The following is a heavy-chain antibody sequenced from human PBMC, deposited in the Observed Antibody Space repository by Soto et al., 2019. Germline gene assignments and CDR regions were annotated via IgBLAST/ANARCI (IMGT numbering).Heavy chain of an antibody. CDR1: GSSVSSGSYY. D-gene: IGHD1-26*01. V-gene: IGHV4-61*01. J-gene: IGHJ4*02. Sequence: QVQLQESGPGLVKPSETLSLTCTVSGSSVSSGSYYWSWIRQPPGKGLEWIGYIYYSGSTNYNPSLKSRVTISVDTSKNQFSLKLSSVTAADTAVYYCARRGYSGSFDYWGQGTLVTVSS. CDR3: ARRGYSGSFDY. CDR2: IYYSGST.